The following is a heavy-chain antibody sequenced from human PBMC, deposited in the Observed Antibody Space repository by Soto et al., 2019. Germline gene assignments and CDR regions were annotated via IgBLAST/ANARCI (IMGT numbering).Heavy chain of an antibody. CDR2: ISAYNGNT. V-gene: IGHV1-18*04. J-gene: IGHJ4*02. Sequence: QVQLVQSGAEVKKPGASVKVSCKASGYTFTSYGISWVRPAPGQGLEWMGRISAYNGNTNYAQKLQGRVAMTTDTPTSKAYMQLRSLRSDDTAVYDGARERKYYYDSSGSQRDYWGQGTLVTVSS. CDR3: ARERKYYYDSSGSQRDY. CDR1: GYTFTSYG. D-gene: IGHD3-22*01.